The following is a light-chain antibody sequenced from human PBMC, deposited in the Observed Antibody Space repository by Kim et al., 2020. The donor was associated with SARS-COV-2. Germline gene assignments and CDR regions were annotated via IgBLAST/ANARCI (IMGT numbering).Light chain of an antibody. J-gene: IGKJ4*01. CDR2: WAS. CDR3: QQYYSTPPT. CDR1: QSVLYSSNNKNY. V-gene: IGKV4-1*01. Sequence: ATINCKSSQSVLYSSNNKNYLAWYPQKPGQPPKLLIYWASTRESGVPDRFSGSGSGTDFTLTISSLQAEDVAVYYCQQYYSTPPTFGGGTKVDIK.